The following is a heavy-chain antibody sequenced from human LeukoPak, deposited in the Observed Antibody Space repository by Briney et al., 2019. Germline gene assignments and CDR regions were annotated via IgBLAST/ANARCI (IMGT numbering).Heavy chain of an antibody. D-gene: IGHD3-22*01. CDR3: ARDHGKGTYYYDSSGYYNWFDP. Sequence: PGRSLRLSCAASGFTFSSYAMHWVRQAPGKGLEWVAVISYDGSNKYYADSVKGRFTISRDNSKNTLYLQMNSLRAEDTAVYYCARDHGKGTYYYDSSGYYNWFDPWGQGTLVTVSS. V-gene: IGHV3-30*04. CDR2: ISYDGSNK. CDR1: GFTFSSYA. J-gene: IGHJ5*02.